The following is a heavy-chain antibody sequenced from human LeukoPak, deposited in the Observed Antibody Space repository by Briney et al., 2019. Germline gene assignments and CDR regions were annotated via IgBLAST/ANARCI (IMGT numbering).Heavy chain of an antibody. J-gene: IGHJ2*01. V-gene: IGHV4-39*07. D-gene: IGHD3-16*01. CDR3: ARDPRVNYDYVWGSSYWYFDL. CDR2: IYYSGST. Sequence: SETLSLTCTVSGGSISSSSYYWGWIRQPPGKGLEWIGSIYYSGSTYYNPSLKSRVTISVDTSKNQFSLKLSSVTAADTAVYYCARDPRVNYDYVWGSSYWYFDLWGRGTLVTVSS. CDR1: GGSISSSSYY.